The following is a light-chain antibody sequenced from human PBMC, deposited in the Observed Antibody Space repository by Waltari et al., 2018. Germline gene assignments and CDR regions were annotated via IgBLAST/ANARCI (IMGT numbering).Light chain of an antibody. CDR2: SNN. V-gene: IGLV1-44*01. CDR1: SSKDGRNA. CDR3: AAWDDSLSGPV. J-gene: IGLJ2*01. Sequence: QSVLTQPPSASGTPGQRVNIPCSGRSSKDGRNAVNCYQQLPGTAPKLLIYSNNQRPSGVPDRFSGSKSGTSASLAISGLQSEDEADYYCAAWDDSLSGPVFGGGTKLTV.